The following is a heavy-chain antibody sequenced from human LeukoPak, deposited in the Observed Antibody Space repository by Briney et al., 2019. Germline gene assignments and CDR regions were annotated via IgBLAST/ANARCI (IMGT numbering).Heavy chain of an antibody. CDR3: AKSQSLYDSSGYYDY. D-gene: IGHD3-22*01. CDR2: ISWNSGSI. V-gene: IGHV3-9*01. J-gene: IGHJ4*02. Sequence: PGGSLRLSCAASGFTFDDYAMHWVRQAPGKGLEWVSGISWNSGSIGYADSVKGRFTISRGNAKNSLYLQMNSLRAEDTALYYCAKSQSLYDSSGYYDYWGQGTLVTVSS. CDR1: GFTFDDYA.